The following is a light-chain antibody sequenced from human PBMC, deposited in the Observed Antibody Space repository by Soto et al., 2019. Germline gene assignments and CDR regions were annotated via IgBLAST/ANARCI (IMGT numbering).Light chain of an antibody. CDR1: QSVNTN. CDR3: QQYGSSPLT. V-gene: IGKV3-20*01. Sequence: EIVVTQSPATLSVSPGERATLSCRASQSVNTNFAWYQQKPGQAPRLLIYGASTRATGIPARFSGSGSGTDFTLTISRLEPEDFAVYYCQQYGSSPLTFGGGTKVDIK. CDR2: GAS. J-gene: IGKJ4*01.